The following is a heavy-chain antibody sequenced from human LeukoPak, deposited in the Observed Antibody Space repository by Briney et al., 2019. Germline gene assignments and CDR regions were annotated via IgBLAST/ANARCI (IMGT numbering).Heavy chain of an antibody. CDR3: ARGVGPSGAEYGDY. CDR1: GYTFTNYD. Sequence: ASVKVSCKASGYTFTNYDINWVRQATGQGLEWMGWMNPNSGNTGYAQKFQGRVTITRDTSISTAYMELSSLRSEDTAVYYCARGVGPSGAEYGDYWGQGTLVTASS. J-gene: IGHJ4*02. V-gene: IGHV1-8*03. CDR2: MNPNSGNT. D-gene: IGHD4-17*01.